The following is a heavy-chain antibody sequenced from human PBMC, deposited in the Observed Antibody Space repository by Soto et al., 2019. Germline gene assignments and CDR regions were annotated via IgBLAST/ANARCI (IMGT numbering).Heavy chain of an antibody. CDR1: GFTFSSYA. Sequence: QVQLVESGGGVVQPGRSLRLSCAASGFTFSSYAMHWVRQAPGKGLEWLAFISYDGSNKYYADSVKGRFTISRDNSKNTLYLQMNSLRAEDTAVYYCARGGYSGYGMDVWGQGTTVTVSS. CDR3: ARGGYSGYGMDV. J-gene: IGHJ6*02. D-gene: IGHD5-12*01. CDR2: ISYDGSNK. V-gene: IGHV3-30-3*01.